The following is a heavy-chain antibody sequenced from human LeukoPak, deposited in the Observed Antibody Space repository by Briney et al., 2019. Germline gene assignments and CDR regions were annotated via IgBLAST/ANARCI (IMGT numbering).Heavy chain of an antibody. D-gene: IGHD3-9*01. V-gene: IGHV4-31*03. Sequence: SQTLSLTCTVSGGSISSGGYYWSWIRQHPGKGLEWIGYIYYSGSTYYNPSLKSRVTISVGTSKNQFSLKLSSVTAADTAEYYCARALTNWFDPWGQGTLVTVSS. CDR3: ARALTNWFDP. J-gene: IGHJ5*02. CDR1: GGSISSGGYY. CDR2: IYYSGST.